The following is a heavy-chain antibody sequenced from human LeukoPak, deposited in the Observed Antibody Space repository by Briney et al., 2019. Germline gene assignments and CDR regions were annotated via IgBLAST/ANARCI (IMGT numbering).Heavy chain of an antibody. D-gene: IGHD6-13*01. V-gene: IGHV3-48*03. CDR1: GFTFSSYE. CDR2: ISSSGSTI. J-gene: IGHJ6*03. Sequence: PGGSLRLSCAASGFTFSSYEMNWVRQAPGKGLEWVSYISSSGSTIYYADSVKGRFTISRDNAKNSLYLQMNGLRAEDTAVYYCARQKVYGITAAGPAVSYYYYYMDVWGKGTTVTISS. CDR3: ARQKVYGITAAGPAVSYYYYYMDV.